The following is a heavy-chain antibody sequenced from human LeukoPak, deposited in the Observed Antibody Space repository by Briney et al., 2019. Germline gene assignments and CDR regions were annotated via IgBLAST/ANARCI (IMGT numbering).Heavy chain of an antibody. J-gene: IGHJ5*02. D-gene: IGHD5-12*01. CDR1: GYTFIDHH. CDR3: ARGTSFDYDP. Sequence: GASVMVSCKASGYTFIDHHLHWVRQAPGHGLEWMGWINAKSGDTLYAQRFQDRITMTRDTSITTAYMGLSRLTSDDTAMYYCARGTSFDYDPWGQGTLVTVSS. V-gene: IGHV1-2*02. CDR2: INAKSGDT.